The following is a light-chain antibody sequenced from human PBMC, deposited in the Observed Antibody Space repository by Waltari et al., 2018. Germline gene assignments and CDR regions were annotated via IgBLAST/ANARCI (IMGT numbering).Light chain of an antibody. V-gene: IGLV2-14*03. CDR2: DVN. CDR1: SSDIDHYKS. Sequence: HSALTQPASVSGSPGQSITISCTGISSDIDHYKSVSWYQQHPGKAPKLIIYDVNVRPSRVSNRFSGSKSGNTAFLTISGLQADDEADYYCSSYVSSNFGSGTKVTVL. J-gene: IGLJ1*01. CDR3: SSYVSSN.